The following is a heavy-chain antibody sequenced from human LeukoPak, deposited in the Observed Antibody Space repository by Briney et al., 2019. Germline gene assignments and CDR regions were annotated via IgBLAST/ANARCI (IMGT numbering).Heavy chain of an antibody. CDR3: APRPDAATVPDSY. J-gene: IGHJ4*02. CDR2: ISSSGGDT. D-gene: IGHD2-15*01. CDR1: GFTFRTHA. V-gene: IGHV3-23*01. Sequence: PGGSLRLSCAASGFTFRTHAMIWVRQSPGKGLEWVSAISSSGGDTYYADSVKGRFTISRDNSKNTLYLQMNSLRAEDTAVYYCAPRPDAATVPDSYWGQGTLVTVSS.